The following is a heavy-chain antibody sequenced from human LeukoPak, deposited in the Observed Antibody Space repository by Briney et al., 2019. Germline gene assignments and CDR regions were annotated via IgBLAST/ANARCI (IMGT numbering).Heavy chain of an antibody. J-gene: IGHJ4*02. CDR3: AKDWKGYCTNGVCYAGSSWYYFDY. V-gene: IGHV3-15*01. D-gene: IGHD2-8*01. Sequence: GGSLRLSCAVSGSGFTFSNAWMNWVRQAPGKGLEWIGRIKSKGIGGTTDYAAPVEGRFTISRDDSKTTLYLQMNSLRAEDTAVYYCAKDWKGYCTNGVCYAGSSWYYFDYWGQGALVTVSS. CDR1: GSGFTFSNAW. CDR2: IKSKGIGGTT.